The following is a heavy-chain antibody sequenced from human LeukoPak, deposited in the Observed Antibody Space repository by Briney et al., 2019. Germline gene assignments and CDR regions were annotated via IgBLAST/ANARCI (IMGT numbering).Heavy chain of an antibody. CDR1: GYTFTSYD. Sequence: ASVKVSCKASGYTFTSYDINWVRQATGQGLEWMGWMNPNTGNTGYAQKFQGRVTITADESTSTAYMDLNSLKTEDTALYFCTTSYSGNSWYDWFGPWGQGTLVTVSP. CDR3: TTSYSGNSWYDWFGP. CDR2: MNPNTGNT. D-gene: IGHD6-13*01. J-gene: IGHJ5*02. V-gene: IGHV1-8*01.